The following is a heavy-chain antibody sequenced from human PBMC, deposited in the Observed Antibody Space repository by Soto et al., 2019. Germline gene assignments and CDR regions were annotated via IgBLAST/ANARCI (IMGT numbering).Heavy chain of an antibody. J-gene: IGHJ3*02. CDR1: GYTFTGYY. V-gene: IGHV1-2*04. D-gene: IGHD3-16*02. CDR2: IIPNSGGT. CDR3: ASASTLRLGELSSLYPDDAFDI. Sequence: GASVKVSCKASGYTFTGYYMHWVRQAPGQGLEWMGLIIPNSGGTNYVREFQGWVTMTRDTSISTAYMELSRLRSDDTAVYYCASASTLRLGELSSLYPDDAFDIWGQGTMVTVSS.